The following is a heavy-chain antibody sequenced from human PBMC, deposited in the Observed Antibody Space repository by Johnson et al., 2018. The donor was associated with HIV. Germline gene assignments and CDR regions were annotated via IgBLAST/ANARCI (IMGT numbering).Heavy chain of an antibody. Sequence: QVQLVESGGGVVQPGRSLRLSCAASGFTFSSYGMHWVRQAPGKGLEWVAVIWYDGSNKYYADSVKGRFTISRDNSKNTLYLQMNSLRPEDTAVYYCAKPFPRWFAPPETAFDIWGQGTMVTVSS. CDR1: GFTFSSYG. CDR3: AKPFPRWFAPPETAFDI. V-gene: IGHV3-33*06. CDR2: IWYDGSNK. D-gene: IGHD3-9*01. J-gene: IGHJ3*02.